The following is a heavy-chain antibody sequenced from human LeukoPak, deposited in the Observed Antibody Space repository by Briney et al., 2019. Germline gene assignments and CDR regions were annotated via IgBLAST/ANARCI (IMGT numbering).Heavy chain of an antibody. CDR1: GGSFSGYY. Sequence: TSETLSLTCAVYGGSFSGYYWSWIRQPPGKGLEWIGYIYYSGSTNYNPSLKSRVTISVDTSKNQFSLKLSSVTAADTAVYYCARVLVRGVKTPTDAFDIWGQGTMVTVSS. CDR2: IYYSGST. V-gene: IGHV4-59*01. CDR3: ARVLVRGVKTPTDAFDI. D-gene: IGHD3-10*01. J-gene: IGHJ3*02.